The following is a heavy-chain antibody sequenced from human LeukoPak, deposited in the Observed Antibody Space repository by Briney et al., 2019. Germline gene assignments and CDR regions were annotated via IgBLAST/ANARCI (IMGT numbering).Heavy chain of an antibody. CDR3: ARAHWMVTIRGNWFDP. D-gene: IGHD2-21*02. V-gene: IGHV4-34*01. Sequence: PSETLSLTCAVYGGSFSGYYWSWIRQPPGKGLEWIGEINHSGGTNYNPSLKSRVTISVDTSKNQFSLELSSVTAADTAVYYCARAHWMVTIRGNWFDPWGQGTLVTVSS. CDR1: GGSFSGYY. J-gene: IGHJ5*02. CDR2: INHSGGT.